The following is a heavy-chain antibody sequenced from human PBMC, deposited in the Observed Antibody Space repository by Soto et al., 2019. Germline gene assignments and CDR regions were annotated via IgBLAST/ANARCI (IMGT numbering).Heavy chain of an antibody. CDR1: GGSIRNYY. D-gene: IGHD6-13*01. V-gene: IGHV4-4*07. CDR3: ARISAAAELYFDS. J-gene: IGHJ4*02. CDR2: IYSSGST. Sequence: QVQLQESGPGLVKPSETLSLTCTVPGGSIRNYYWSWIRQPAGKGLEWIGRIYSSGSTNYNPSLKSRVTMSVDTSKSQFSLKVSSVTVADTAVYYCARISAAAELYFDSWGQGTLVTVSS.